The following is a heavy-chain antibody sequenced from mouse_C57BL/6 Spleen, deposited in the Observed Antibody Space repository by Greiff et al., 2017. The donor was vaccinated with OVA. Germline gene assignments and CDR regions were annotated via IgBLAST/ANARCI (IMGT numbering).Heavy chain of an antibody. CDR3: TRGGNYYGSSHYVDY. V-gene: IGHV1-15*01. CDR1: GYTFTDYE. CDR2: IDTETGGT. D-gene: IGHD1-1*01. Sequence: VQLQQSGAELVRPGASVPLSCKASGYTFTDYEMHWVKQTPVHGLEWIGAIDTETGGTAYNQKFKGKAILTADKSSCTAYMELRSLTSEDAAVDYCTRGGNYYGSSHYVDYWGQGTTLTVSS. J-gene: IGHJ2*01.